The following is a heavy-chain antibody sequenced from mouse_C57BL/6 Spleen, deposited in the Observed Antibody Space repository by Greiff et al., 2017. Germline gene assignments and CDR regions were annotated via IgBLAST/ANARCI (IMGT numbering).Heavy chain of an antibody. V-gene: IGHV5-6*01. CDR2: ISSGGSYT. J-gene: IGHJ2*01. Sequence: EVQRVESGGDLVKPGGSLKLSCAASGFTFSSYGMSWVRQTPDKRLEWVATISSGGSYTYYPDSVKGRFTISRDNAKNTLYLQMSSLKSEDTAMYYCARRGEYYFDYWGQGTTLTVSS. CDR1: GFTFSSYG. CDR3: ARRGEYYFDY.